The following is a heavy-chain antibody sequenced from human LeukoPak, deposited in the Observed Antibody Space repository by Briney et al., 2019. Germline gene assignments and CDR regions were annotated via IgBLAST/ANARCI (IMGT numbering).Heavy chain of an antibody. CDR2: IYYSGST. CDR3: ATYGYSSSWYWFDP. J-gene: IGHJ5*02. V-gene: IGHV4-61*01. CDR1: GGSVSSGSYY. D-gene: IGHD6-13*01. Sequence: PSETLSLTCTVSGGSVSSGSYYWSWIRQPPGKGLEWIGYIYYSGSTNYNPSLKSRVTLSVDTSKNQFSLKLSSVTAADTAVYYCATYGYSSSWYWFDPWGQGTLVTVSS.